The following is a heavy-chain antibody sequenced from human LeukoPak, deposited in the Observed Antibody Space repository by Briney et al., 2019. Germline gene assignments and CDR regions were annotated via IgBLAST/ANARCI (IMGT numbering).Heavy chain of an antibody. CDR1: GGSFSGYY. Sequence: SETLSLTCAVYGGSFSGYYWSWIRQPPGKGLEWIGEINHSGSTNYNPSLESRVTIPVDTSKNQFSLKLSSVTAADTAVYYCARGSQRSYYYYMDVWGKGTTVTVSS. J-gene: IGHJ6*03. CDR2: INHSGST. CDR3: ARGSQRSYYYYMDV. V-gene: IGHV4-34*01.